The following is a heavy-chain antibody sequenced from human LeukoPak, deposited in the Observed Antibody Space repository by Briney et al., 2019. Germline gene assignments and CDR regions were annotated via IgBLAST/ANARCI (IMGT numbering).Heavy chain of an antibody. Sequence: ASVKVSCKASGYTVTGYYMHWVRQAPGQGREGMGWINPNRGGTNYAKKFQGRVTMTRAPSLRTAYMELSRLRSDDTAVYYCARAGRIAAAGTWIDPWGQGTLVTVSS. CDR2: INPNRGGT. V-gene: IGHV1-2*02. J-gene: IGHJ5*02. D-gene: IGHD6-13*01. CDR3: ARAGRIAAAGTWIDP. CDR1: GYTVTGYY.